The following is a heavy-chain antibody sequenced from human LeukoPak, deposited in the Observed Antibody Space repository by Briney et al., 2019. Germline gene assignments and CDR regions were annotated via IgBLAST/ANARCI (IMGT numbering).Heavy chain of an antibody. D-gene: IGHD4-17*01. CDR2: IYYSGIA. J-gene: IGHJ4*02. Sequence: SETLSLTCTVSGGSISSSPYYWGWIRQPPGKGLEWIGSIYYSGIAYYNPSLKSRVTISVDTSKNQFSLKLNSVTAADTAVYYCVRRRGDGDYRPDYWGQGTLVTVSS. V-gene: IGHV4-39*01. CDR1: GGSISSSPYY. CDR3: VRRRGDGDYRPDY.